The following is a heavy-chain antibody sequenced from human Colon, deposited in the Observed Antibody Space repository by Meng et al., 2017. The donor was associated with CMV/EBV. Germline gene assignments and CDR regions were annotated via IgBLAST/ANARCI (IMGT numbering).Heavy chain of an antibody. V-gene: IGHV5-51*01. D-gene: IGHD6-13*01. CDR3: VRLLGIAAGGIDH. CDR1: GYTFASSW. CDR2: IYPADSDT. J-gene: IGHJ4*02. Sequence: KVSCKGSGYTFASSWIGWVRQMPGRGLEWMGSIYPADSDTRYSPSFQGQVIISAEKSISIAYLQWRSLTASDSGMYYCVRLLGIAAGGIDHWGQGTLVTVSS.